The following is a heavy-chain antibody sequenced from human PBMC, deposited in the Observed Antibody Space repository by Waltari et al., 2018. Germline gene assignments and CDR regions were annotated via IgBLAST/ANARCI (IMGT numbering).Heavy chain of an antibody. D-gene: IGHD1-1*01. V-gene: IGHV1-69*01. Sequence: QVQLVQSGAEVKKPGSSVKVSCKASGGTFSSYAISWVRQAPGQGLERMGGISPIFGTANYAQKFQGRVTITADESTSTAYMELSSLRSEDTAVYYCARELERPYYFDYWGQGTLVTVSS. CDR2: ISPIFGTA. CDR1: GGTFSSYA. CDR3: ARELERPYYFDY. J-gene: IGHJ4*02.